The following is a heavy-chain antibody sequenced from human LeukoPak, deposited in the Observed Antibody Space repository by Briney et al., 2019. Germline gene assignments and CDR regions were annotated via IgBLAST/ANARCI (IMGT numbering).Heavy chain of an antibody. CDR1: EFTFRSYA. Sequence: GGSLRLSCAASEFTFRSYAMSWVRQAPGKGLEWVSTISGSGDSKYYEDSVKGRFTISRDSSKNTLYLQMNSLRAEDTAVYCCAKALSRPQYYYYYGMDVWGQGTTVTVSS. V-gene: IGHV3-23*01. D-gene: IGHD6-6*01. J-gene: IGHJ6*02. CDR3: AKALSRPQYYYYYGMDV. CDR2: ISGSGDSK.